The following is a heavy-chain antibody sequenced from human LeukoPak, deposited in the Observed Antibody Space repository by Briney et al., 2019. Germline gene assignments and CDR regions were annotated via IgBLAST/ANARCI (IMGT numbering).Heavy chain of an antibody. J-gene: IGHJ6*04. D-gene: IGHD3-3*01. CDR1: GGTFSDYA. CDR3: AGIPVFGVVLHQVPV. Sequence: GSSVKVSCKASGGTFSDYAYNWVRQAPGQGLEWMGVFIPILGTANSTQNFQGRVTITADISTNTAYLELTSLRSEDTAVYFCAGIPVFGVVLHQVPVWGKGTTVTVSS. V-gene: IGHV1-69*06. CDR2: FIPILGTA.